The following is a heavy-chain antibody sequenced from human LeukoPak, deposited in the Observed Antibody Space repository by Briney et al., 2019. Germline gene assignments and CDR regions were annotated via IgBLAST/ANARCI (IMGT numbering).Heavy chain of an antibody. CDR2: IWYDGSNK. J-gene: IGHJ4*02. V-gene: IGHV3-33*06. CDR3: AEDKWLLQGYFDY. Sequence: GGSLRLSCAASGFTFSSYGMHWVRQAPGKGLEWVAVIWYDGSNKYYADSVKGRFTISRDNSKNTLYLQMNSLRAEDTAVYYCAEDKWLLQGYFDYWGQGTLVTVSS. CDR1: GFTFSSYG. D-gene: IGHD3-22*01.